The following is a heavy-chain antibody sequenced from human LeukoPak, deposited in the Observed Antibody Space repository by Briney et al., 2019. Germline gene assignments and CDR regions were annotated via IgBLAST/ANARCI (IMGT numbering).Heavy chain of an antibody. CDR3: ATESGWGQLELHY. D-gene: IGHD1-7*01. V-gene: IGHV3-66*01. J-gene: IGHJ4*02. CDR2: IYSGGST. Sequence: GGSLRLSCAASGFTVSSNYVSWVRQAPGKGLEWVSVIYSGGSTYYADSVKGRFTISRDNSKNTLYLQMNSLRAEDTAVYYCATESGWGQLELHYWGQGTLVTVSS. CDR1: GFTVSSNY.